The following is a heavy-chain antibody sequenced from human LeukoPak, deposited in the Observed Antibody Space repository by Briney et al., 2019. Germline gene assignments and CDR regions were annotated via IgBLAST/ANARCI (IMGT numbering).Heavy chain of an antibody. V-gene: IGHV5-51*01. J-gene: IGHJ4*02. CDR1: GYSFTSYW. CDR3: ARQVSYDFWSGPPDY. Sequence: GESLKISCKGSGYSFTSYWIGWVRQMPGKGLELMGIIHPGDSDTRYSPSFQGQVTISADKSISTAYLQWSSLKASDTAMYYCARQVSYDFWSGPPDYWGQGTLVTVSS. D-gene: IGHD3-3*01. CDR2: IHPGDSDT.